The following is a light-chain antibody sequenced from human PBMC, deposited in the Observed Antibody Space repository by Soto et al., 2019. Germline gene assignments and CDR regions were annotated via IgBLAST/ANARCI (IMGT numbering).Light chain of an antibody. V-gene: IGLV2-11*01. CDR2: DVS. CDR1: SSDVGDYNY. J-gene: IGLJ3*02. Sequence: QSARTQPRSLPGSPGQSVTISCTGTSSDVGDYNYVSWYQQHPGKAPKLVIYDVSKRPSGVPDRFSGSKAGNTASLTISGLQDEDEADYYCCSFAGSYTFCVFGGGTKVTVL. CDR3: CSFAGSYTFCV.